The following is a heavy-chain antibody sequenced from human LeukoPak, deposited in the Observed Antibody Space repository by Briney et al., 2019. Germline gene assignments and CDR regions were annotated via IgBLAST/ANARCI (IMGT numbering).Heavy chain of an antibody. CDR3: TRDRGADYGGNEGAFDI. D-gene: IGHD4-23*01. J-gene: IGHJ3*02. V-gene: IGHV3-49*03. CDR1: GFTFGDYA. Sequence: GGSLRLSCTASGFTFGDYAMSWFRQAPGKGLEWVGFIRSKAYGGTTEYAASVKGRFTISRDDSKSIAYPQMNSLKTEDTAVYYCTRDRGADYGGNEGAFDIWGQGTMVTVSS. CDR2: IRSKAYGGTT.